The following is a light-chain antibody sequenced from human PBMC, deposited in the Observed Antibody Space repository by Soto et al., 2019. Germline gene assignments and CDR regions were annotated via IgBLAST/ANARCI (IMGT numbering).Light chain of an antibody. Sequence: DFQMTQSPSSLSASVGDTVTLTCRASQGLTNYLAWYQQKPGKAPKLLIYAASTLQSGVPPRFSGSGSGTHFTLTISSLQPEDAATYYCQKYNTAPYTFGQGTRLEI. CDR3: QKYNTAPYT. CDR2: AAS. CDR1: QGLTNY. J-gene: IGKJ5*01. V-gene: IGKV1-27*01.